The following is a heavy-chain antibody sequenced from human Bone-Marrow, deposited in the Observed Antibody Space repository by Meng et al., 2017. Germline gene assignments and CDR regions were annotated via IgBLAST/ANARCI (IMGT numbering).Heavy chain of an antibody. V-gene: IGHV3-48*03. Sequence: GESLKISCAASGFTFSSYEMNWVRQAPGKGLEWVSYISSSGSTIYYADSVKGRFTISRDNDKNSLYLQMNSLRAEDTAVYYCARDEGVSYYYYGMDVWGQGTTVTVSS. CDR1: GFTFSSYE. CDR2: ISSSGSTI. J-gene: IGHJ6*02. CDR3: ARDEGVSYYYYGMDV.